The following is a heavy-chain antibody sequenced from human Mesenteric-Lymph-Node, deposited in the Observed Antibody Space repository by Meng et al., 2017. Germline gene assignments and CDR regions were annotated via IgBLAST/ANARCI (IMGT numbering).Heavy chain of an antibody. Sequence: GESLKISCAASGFTLSTYWMHWVRQAPGKGLVWVARINSDGSDISYADSVKGRFTISRDNAKNSLYLQMNSLRAEDTAVYYCARDPYNYWGQGTLVTVSS. CDR2: INSDGSDI. V-gene: IGHV3-74*01. CDR3: ARDPYNY. J-gene: IGHJ4*02. CDR1: GFTLSTYW. D-gene: IGHD1-14*01.